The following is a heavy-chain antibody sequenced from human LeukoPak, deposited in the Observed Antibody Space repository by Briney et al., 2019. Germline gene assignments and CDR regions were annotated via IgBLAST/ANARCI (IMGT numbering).Heavy chain of an antibody. CDR1: GFTFSSYA. J-gene: IGHJ4*02. Sequence: GGSLRLSCAASGFTFSSYAMSWVRQAPGKGLEWVSAISGSGGSTYYADSVKGWFTISRDNSKNTLYLQMNSLRAEDTAVYYCAKGRYPPYSAHIVVVIALGDWGQGTLVTVSS. CDR2: ISGSGGST. CDR3: AKGRYPPYSAHIVVVIALGD. V-gene: IGHV3-23*01. D-gene: IGHD2-21*01.